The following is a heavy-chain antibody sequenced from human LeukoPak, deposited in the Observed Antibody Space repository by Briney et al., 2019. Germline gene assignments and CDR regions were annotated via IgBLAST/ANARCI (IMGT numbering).Heavy chain of an antibody. CDR2: IWYDGSNK. V-gene: IGHV3-33*01. J-gene: IGHJ4*02. Sequence: PGRSLRLSCAASGFTFSSYGMHWVRQAPGKGLEWVAVIWYDGSNKYYADSVKGRFTISRDNSKNTLYLQMNSLRAEDTAVYYCARDSMITFGGVIVPLDYWGQGTLVTVSS. CDR1: GFTFSSYG. D-gene: IGHD3-16*02. CDR3: ARDSMITFGGVIVPLDY.